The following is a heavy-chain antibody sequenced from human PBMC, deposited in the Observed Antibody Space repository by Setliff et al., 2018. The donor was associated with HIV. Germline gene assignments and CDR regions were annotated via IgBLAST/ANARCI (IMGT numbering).Heavy chain of an antibody. D-gene: IGHD5-12*01. CDR3: ARKGWNAYEAFDY. V-gene: IGHV5-51*01. CDR2: IFPGDSDN. J-gene: IGHJ4*02. Sequence: GASLKISCKGSGDSFNTSWIGLVRQMPGKGLEWMGIIFPGDSDNKYSPSFQGQVTISVDKSISTAYLQWTSLKASDTAIYYCARKGWNAYEAFDYWGQGTLVTVSS. CDR1: GDSFNTSW.